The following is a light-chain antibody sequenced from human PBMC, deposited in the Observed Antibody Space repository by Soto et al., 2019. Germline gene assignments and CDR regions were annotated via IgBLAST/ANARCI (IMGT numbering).Light chain of an antibody. CDR2: GAS. V-gene: IGKV3-15*01. CDR3: QHYKNWRRT. CDR1: QSVSSN. Sequence: EIVMTQSPATLSVSPGERATVSCRASQSVSSNLAWYQQKPAQAPRLLIYGASSSATGIPARFSGSGSGTESTLTIGSLQSEDFAFYYSQHYKNWRRTFGQGTKLEIK. J-gene: IGKJ2*01.